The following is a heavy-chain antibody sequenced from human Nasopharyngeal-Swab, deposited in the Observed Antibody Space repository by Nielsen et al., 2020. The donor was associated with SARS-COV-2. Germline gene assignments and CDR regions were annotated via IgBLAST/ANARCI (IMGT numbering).Heavy chain of an antibody. CDR3: TTDPGAAAGINYFDY. D-gene: IGHD6-13*01. J-gene: IGHJ4*02. CDR2: IKSKTDGGTT. CDR1: GFTFSNAW. Sequence: GGSLRLSCAASGFTFSNAWMSWVRQAPGKGLEWVGRIKSKTDGGTTDYAAPVKGRFTTSRDDSKNTLYLQMNSLKTEDTAVYYCTTDPGAAAGINYFDYWGQGTLDTVSS. V-gene: IGHV3-15*01.